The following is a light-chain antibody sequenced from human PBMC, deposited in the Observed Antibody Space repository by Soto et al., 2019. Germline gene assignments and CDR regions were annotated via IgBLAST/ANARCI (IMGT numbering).Light chain of an antibody. CDR3: AAWDDSLSGVV. Sequence: QSVLTQPPSASGTPGQRVTISCSGSSSNIGSNYVYWYQQLPGTAPQLLISNDNQRPSGVPDRFSGSKSGTSASLAISGLRSEDEADYSCAAWDDSLSGVVFGGGTKLTVL. CDR1: SSNIGSNY. V-gene: IGLV1-47*02. CDR2: NDN. J-gene: IGLJ2*01.